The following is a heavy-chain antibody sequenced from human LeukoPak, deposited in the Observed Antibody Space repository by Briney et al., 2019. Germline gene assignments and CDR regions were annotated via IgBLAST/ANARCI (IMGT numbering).Heavy chain of an antibody. CDR1: GGSISSSSYY. CDR2: IYYSGST. Sequence: SETLSLTCTVSGGSISSSSYYWGWIRQPPGKGLEWIGCIYYSGSTYYNPSLKSRVTISVDTSKNQFSLKLSSVTAADTAVYYCARSQYCSGGSCYSISGFDAFDIWGQGTMVTVSS. CDR3: ARSQYCSGGSCYSISGFDAFDI. V-gene: IGHV4-39*01. D-gene: IGHD2-15*01. J-gene: IGHJ3*02.